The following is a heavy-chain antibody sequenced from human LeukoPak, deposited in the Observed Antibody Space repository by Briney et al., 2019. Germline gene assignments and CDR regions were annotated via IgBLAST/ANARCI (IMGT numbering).Heavy chain of an antibody. Sequence: ASVKVSCKASGYTFTTYAMNWVRQAPGQGLEWMGWINTNTGNLTYAQGFTGRFVFSLDTSVRTAYLQIRSLKAEDTAVYYCVRGSRWFDPWGQGTLVTVSS. J-gene: IGHJ5*02. CDR2: INTNTGNL. CDR1: GYTFTTYA. CDR3: VRGSRWFDP. V-gene: IGHV7-4-1*02.